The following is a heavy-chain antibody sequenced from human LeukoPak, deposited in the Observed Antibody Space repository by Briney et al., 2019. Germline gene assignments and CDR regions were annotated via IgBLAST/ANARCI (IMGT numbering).Heavy chain of an antibody. Sequence: PSETLSLTCTVSGGSISSYYWSWIRQPPGRRLEWMGYIYYSGSTNYNPSLKSRVTISVDTSKNQFSLKLSSVTAADTAVYYCARSGSFYYFDYWGQGTLVTVSS. D-gene: IGHD1-26*01. CDR3: ARSGSFYYFDY. CDR1: GGSISSYY. CDR2: IYYSGST. V-gene: IGHV4-59*01. J-gene: IGHJ4*02.